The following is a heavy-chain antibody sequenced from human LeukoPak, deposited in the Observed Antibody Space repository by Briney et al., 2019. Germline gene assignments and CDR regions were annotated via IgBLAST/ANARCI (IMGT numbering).Heavy chain of an antibody. CDR2: IYYSGST. J-gene: IGHJ4*02. D-gene: IGHD3-22*01. CDR3: ARVSSNYYYDSSGYSYYFDY. V-gene: IGHV4-59*01. CDR1: GGSISSYY. Sequence: SETLSLTCTVSGGSISSYYWSWIRQPPGKGLEWIGYIYYSGSTNYNPSLKSRVTISVDTSKNQFSLKLSSVTAADTAVYYCARVSSNYYYDSSGYSYYFDYWGQGTLVTVSS.